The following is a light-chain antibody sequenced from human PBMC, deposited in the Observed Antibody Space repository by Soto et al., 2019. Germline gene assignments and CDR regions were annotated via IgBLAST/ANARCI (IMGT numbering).Light chain of an antibody. CDR3: QQHSNSPWT. Sequence: DSGLAESPATLSVSRGERPTHSCGASQSVISYLAWYQHKHGQAPRLLIYDASNRATGIPARFSGRGSGTDFTLTISRLETEDVEVYYCQQHSNSPWTFGQGTKVDIK. CDR1: QSVISY. V-gene: IGKV3-11*01. CDR2: DAS. J-gene: IGKJ1*01.